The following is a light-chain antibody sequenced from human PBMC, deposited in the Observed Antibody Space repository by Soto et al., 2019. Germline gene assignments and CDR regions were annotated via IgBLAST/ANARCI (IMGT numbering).Light chain of an antibody. Sequence: QSVLTQPPSVSAAPGQQVTISCSGSSSNIGNNYVSWYQQVPGTVTKLLIYENNKRPSGIPDRFSGSKSGTSATLGITGLQTGDEADYYCGTWDSSLSGGVFGGGTKVTVL. V-gene: IGLV1-51*02. CDR3: GTWDSSLSGGV. J-gene: IGLJ3*02. CDR1: SSNIGNNY. CDR2: ENN.